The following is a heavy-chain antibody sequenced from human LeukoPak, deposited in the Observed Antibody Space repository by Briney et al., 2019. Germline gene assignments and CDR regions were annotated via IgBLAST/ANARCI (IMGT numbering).Heavy chain of an antibody. Sequence: GESLRLACAATGFTFNTYAMTWVRQAPGKGPEWVSSISNSGGSTYYADSVKGRFTISRDNSKNTLYLQMNSLRAEDTAVYYCVKGGSSGYRWFDPWGQGTLVTVSS. CDR2: ISNSGGST. J-gene: IGHJ5*02. CDR3: VKGGSSGYRWFDP. V-gene: IGHV3-23*01. D-gene: IGHD3-22*01. CDR1: GFTFNTYA.